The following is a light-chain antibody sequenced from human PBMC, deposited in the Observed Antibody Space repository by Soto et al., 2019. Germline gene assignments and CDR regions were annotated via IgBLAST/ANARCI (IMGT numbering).Light chain of an antibody. CDR1: QSVNSY. Sequence: EIVLTQSPATLSLSPGGRATLSCRASQSVNSYLAWYQQKPGQAPRLLIYDASNRATGIPARFSGSGSGTDFTLTISSLEPEDFALYYCQQRSNWPLTFGGGTKVEIK. V-gene: IGKV3-11*01. CDR3: QQRSNWPLT. CDR2: DAS. J-gene: IGKJ4*01.